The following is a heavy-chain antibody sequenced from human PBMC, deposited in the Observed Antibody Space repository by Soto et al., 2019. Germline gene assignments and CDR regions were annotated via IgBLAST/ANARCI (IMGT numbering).Heavy chain of an antibody. CDR2: ISGSGGST. CDR3: AKMIVVVPAANPSFDY. Sequence: EVQLLESGGGLVQPGGSLRLSCAASGFTFSSYAMSWVRQAPGKGLEWVSAISGSGGSTYYADSVKGRFTISRDNSKNTLYLQMNSLRAEDTAVYYCAKMIVVVPAANPSFDYWGQGTLVTVSS. D-gene: IGHD2-2*01. CDR1: GFTFSSYA. V-gene: IGHV3-23*01. J-gene: IGHJ4*02.